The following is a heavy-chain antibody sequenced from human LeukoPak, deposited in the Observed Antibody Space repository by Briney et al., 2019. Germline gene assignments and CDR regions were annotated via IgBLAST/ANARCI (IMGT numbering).Heavy chain of an antibody. CDR2: INSRSGGP. V-gene: IGHV1-2*02. CDR1: GYTFTDYF. J-gene: IGHJ4*02. Sequence: ASVKASCKASGYTFTDYFIHWVRQAPGQGLEWMGWINSRSGGPDYAQKFQGRVTVTRDTSISTVYMELSSLTSDDTAVYYCARDRANFGTFDYWGQGTLVTVSS. CDR3: ARDRANFGTFDY. D-gene: IGHD3-10*01.